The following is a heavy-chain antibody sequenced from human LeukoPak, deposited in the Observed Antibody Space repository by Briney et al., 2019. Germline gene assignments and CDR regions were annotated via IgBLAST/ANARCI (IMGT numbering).Heavy chain of an antibody. V-gene: IGHV3-7*01. CDR1: GFTFSTYW. J-gene: IGHJ5*02. CDR2: IKQDGSEN. Sequence: GGSLRLSCAASGFTFSTYWMSWVRQAPGKGLEWVGNIKQDGSENNYVDSVKGRFTISRDNARNSLYLQMNSLRAEDTAVYYCARDHCSGTSCYTWFDPWGQGTLVTVSS. CDR3: ARDHCSGTSCYTWFDP. D-gene: IGHD2-2*02.